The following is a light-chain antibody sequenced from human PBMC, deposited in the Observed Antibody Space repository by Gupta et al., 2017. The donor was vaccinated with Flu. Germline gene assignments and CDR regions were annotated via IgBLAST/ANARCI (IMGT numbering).Light chain of an antibody. J-gene: IGKJ2*01. CDR3: QRYECTAGPI. CDR2: WAS. V-gene: IGKV4-1*01. Sequence: DIVMTQSPDSLAVSLGERATINCKSSQSVLYSSNHKNYIAWSQQKPGQPPKLLIYWASTRESAVYVRSSGSGNGSGSTLTIIIRQVEAVAVSLSQRYECTAGPIFGEGTKMEIK. CDR1: QSVLYSSNHKNY.